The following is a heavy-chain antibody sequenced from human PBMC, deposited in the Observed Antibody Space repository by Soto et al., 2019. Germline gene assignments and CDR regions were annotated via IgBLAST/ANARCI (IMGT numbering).Heavy chain of an antibody. CDR2: IIPIFGTA. J-gene: IGHJ6*02. V-gene: IGHV1-69*06. CDR1: GGTFSSYA. Sequence: SVKVSCKASGGTFSSYAISWVRQAPGQGLEWMGGIIPIFGTANYAQKFQGRVTITADKSTSTAYMELSSLRSEDTAVYYCAIDFRSRYCSSTSCSYYYYYGMDVWGQGTTVTV. CDR3: AIDFRSRYCSSTSCSYYYYYGMDV. D-gene: IGHD2-2*01.